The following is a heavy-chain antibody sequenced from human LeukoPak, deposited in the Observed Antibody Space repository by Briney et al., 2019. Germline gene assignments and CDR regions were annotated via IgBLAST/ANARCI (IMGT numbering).Heavy chain of an antibody. Sequence: GGSLRLSCAASGFTFSSYSMNWVRQAPGKGLEWVSAISGSGGSTYYADSVEGRFTISRDNSKNTLYLQMNSLRAEDTAVYYCALEGGSSGWRHGYWGQGTLVTVSS. D-gene: IGHD6-19*01. V-gene: IGHV3-23*01. CDR2: ISGSGGST. CDR1: GFTFSSYS. J-gene: IGHJ4*02. CDR3: ALEGGSSGWRHGY.